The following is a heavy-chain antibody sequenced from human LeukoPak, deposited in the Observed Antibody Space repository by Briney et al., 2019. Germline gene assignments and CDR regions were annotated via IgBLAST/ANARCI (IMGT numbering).Heavy chain of an antibody. D-gene: IGHD6-19*01. CDR1: GFTFSSYG. Sequence: GGSLRLSCAASGFTFSSYGMHWVRQAPGKGLEWVAVIWYGGSNKYYADSVKGRFTISRDNSKNTLYLQMNSLRAEDTAVYYCARVMSIAVAGKAAFDIWGQGTMVTVSS. CDR2: IWYGGSNK. CDR3: ARVMSIAVAGKAAFDI. J-gene: IGHJ3*02. V-gene: IGHV3-33*08.